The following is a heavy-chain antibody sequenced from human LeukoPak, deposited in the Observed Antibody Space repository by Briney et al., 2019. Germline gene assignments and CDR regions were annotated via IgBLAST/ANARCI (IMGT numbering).Heavy chain of an antibody. CDR1: GGTFSSYA. V-gene: IGHV1-69*06. Sequence: SVKVSCKASGGTFSSYAISWVRQAPGQGLEWMGGIIPIFGTANYAQKFQGRVTITADKSTSTAYMELSSLRSEDTAVYYCARDCSSTSCYDYWGQATLVTVPS. CDR3: ARDCSSTSCYDY. J-gene: IGHJ4*02. CDR2: IIPIFGTA. D-gene: IGHD2-2*01.